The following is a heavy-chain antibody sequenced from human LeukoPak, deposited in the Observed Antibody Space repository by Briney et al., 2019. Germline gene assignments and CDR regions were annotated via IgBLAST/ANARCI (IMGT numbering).Heavy chain of an antibody. J-gene: IGHJ6*03. Sequence: SETLSLTCAVYGGSFSGYYWSWIRQPPGKGLEWIGEINHSGSTNYNPSLKSRVTRSVDTSKNQFSLKLSSLTAADTAVYYCAREYGSGRPFYYYYMDVWGKGTTVTVSS. CDR1: GGSFSGYY. CDR3: AREYGSGRPFYYYYMDV. D-gene: IGHD3-10*01. CDR2: INHSGST. V-gene: IGHV4-34*01.